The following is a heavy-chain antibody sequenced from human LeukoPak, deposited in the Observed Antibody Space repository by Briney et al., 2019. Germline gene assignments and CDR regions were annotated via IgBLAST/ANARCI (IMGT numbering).Heavy chain of an antibody. CDR1: GYTLTELS. Sequence: ASVTVSCKVSGYTLTELSMHWVRQAPGKGLEWMGGFDPEDGETIYAQKFQGRVAMTEDTSTDTAYMELSSLRSEDTAVYYCATDRITMVRGVITSYYFDYWGQGTLVTVSS. D-gene: IGHD3-10*01. J-gene: IGHJ4*02. CDR2: FDPEDGET. V-gene: IGHV1-24*01. CDR3: ATDRITMVRGVITSYYFDY.